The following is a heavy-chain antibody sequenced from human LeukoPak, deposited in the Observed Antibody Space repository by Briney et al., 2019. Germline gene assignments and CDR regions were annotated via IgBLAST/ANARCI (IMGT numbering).Heavy chain of an antibody. Sequence: PGGSLRLSCAASGFTFSSYWMSWVRQAPGKGLEWVAIIKQDGNDKYYVDFVKGRFTISRDNAKNSLYLQMNSLRAEDTAVYYCTRSRYCSSGSCYSDYWGQGTLVTVSS. CDR1: GFTFSSYW. CDR3: TRSRYCSSGSCYSDY. CDR2: IKQDGNDK. D-gene: IGHD2-15*01. J-gene: IGHJ4*02. V-gene: IGHV3-7*01.